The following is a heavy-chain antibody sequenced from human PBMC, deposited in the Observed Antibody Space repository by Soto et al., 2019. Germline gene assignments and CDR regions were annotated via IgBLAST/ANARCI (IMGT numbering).Heavy chain of an antibody. CDR2: ISYDGSNK. CDR1: GFTFSNYG. V-gene: IGHV3-30*18. J-gene: IGHJ4*02. D-gene: IGHD6-19*01. CDR3: AKDQEGGSGSLIPAYYFDY. Sequence: PGGSLRLSCAASGFTFSNYGMHWVRQAPGKGLEWVAVISYDGSNKYYADSVKGRFTISRDNSKNTLYLQMNSLRAEDTAVYYCAKDQEGGSGSLIPAYYFDYWGQGTLVTVSS.